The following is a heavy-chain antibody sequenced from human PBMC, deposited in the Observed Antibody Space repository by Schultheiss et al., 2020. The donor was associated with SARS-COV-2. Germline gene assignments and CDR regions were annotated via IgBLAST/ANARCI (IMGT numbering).Heavy chain of an antibody. CDR1: GGSVSDYY. CDR3: ARGAPADYGY. CDR2: IYYTGST. V-gene: IGHV4-59*02. Sequence: SETLSLTCTVSGGSVSDYYWSWFRQPPGKGLEWIGYIYYTGSTNYNPSLKSRVTMSVDTSKNQFSLKLSSVTAADTAVYYCARGAPADYGYWGQGTLVTVSS. J-gene: IGHJ4*02. D-gene: IGHD4-17*01.